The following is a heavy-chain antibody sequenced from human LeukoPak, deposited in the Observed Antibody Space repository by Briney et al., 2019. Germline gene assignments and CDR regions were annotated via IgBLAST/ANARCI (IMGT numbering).Heavy chain of an antibody. J-gene: IGHJ4*01. CDR2: IKQDGSEK. CDR3: AKELAPAAGKFPH. D-gene: IGHD6-13*01. CDR1: GFTFSSYW. V-gene: IGHV3-7*01. Sequence: PGGSLRLSCAASGFTFSSYWMSWVRQAPGKGLEWVANIKQDGSEKYYVDSVKGRFTISRDNSKNTLYLQMNSLRAEDTAVYYCAKELAPAAGKFPHWGPGTPVPVSP.